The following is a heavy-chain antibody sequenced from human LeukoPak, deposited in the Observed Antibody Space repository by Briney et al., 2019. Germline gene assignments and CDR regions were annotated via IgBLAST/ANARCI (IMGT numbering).Heavy chain of an antibody. CDR3: AGTKLGRSYGMDV. CDR2: ISYDGSNQ. CDR1: GFTFSSYA. Sequence: QPGGSLRLSCAASGFTFSSYAMHWVCQAPGKGLEWVAVISYDGSNQYYADSVKGRFTNSRDNSKNTLYLQMDSLRAEDTAVYYCAGTKLGRSYGMDVWGQGTTVTVSS. V-gene: IGHV3-30-3*01. D-gene: IGHD2-2*01. J-gene: IGHJ6*02.